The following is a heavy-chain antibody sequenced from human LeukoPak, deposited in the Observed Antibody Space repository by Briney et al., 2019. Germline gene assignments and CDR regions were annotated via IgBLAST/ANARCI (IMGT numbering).Heavy chain of an antibody. J-gene: IGHJ4*02. CDR3: ARERWGWLVRALDY. Sequence: PGGSLRLSCAASGFKFSSYSMNWVRQAPGKGLEWVSSISSSSSYIYYADSVKGRFTISRDNAKNSLYLQMNSLRAEDTAVYYCARERWGWLVRALDYWGQGTLVTVSS. V-gene: IGHV3-21*01. CDR1: GFKFSSYS. D-gene: IGHD6-19*01. CDR2: ISSSSSYI.